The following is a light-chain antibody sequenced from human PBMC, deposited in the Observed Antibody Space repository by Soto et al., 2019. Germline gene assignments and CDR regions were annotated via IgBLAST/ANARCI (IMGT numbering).Light chain of an antibody. Sequence: EIVLTQSPATLSLSLGERATLSCRASQNINRYLAWYHQKPGQPPRLLIYDASTRATGIPARFSGSGSGTDFTLTISSLEPEDFAVYYCQQRSNWPITFGQGTRLEIK. CDR1: QNINRY. J-gene: IGKJ5*01. CDR2: DAS. CDR3: QQRSNWPIT. V-gene: IGKV3-11*01.